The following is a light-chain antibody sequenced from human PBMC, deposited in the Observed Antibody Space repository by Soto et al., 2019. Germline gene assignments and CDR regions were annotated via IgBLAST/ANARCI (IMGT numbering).Light chain of an antibody. V-gene: IGKV4-1*01. CDR2: WAS. Sequence: DIMLTQSSDSLAVSLSERATINCNSSQSVLHSSNNKNYLAWYQQKPGQPPKLLIYWASTRESGVPERFSGSGSGTDFTLTISSLQAEDVAVYYCQQYYSTPITFGQGTRLEIK. CDR1: QSVLHSSNNKNY. CDR3: QQYYSTPIT. J-gene: IGKJ5*01.